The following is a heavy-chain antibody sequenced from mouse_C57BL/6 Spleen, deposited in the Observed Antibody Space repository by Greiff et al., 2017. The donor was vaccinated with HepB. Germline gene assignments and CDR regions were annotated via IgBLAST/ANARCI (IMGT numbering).Heavy chain of an antibody. D-gene: IGHD1-1*01. CDR2: ISSGSSTI. Sequence: DVQLVGSGGGLVKPGGSLKLSCAASGFTFSDYGMHWVRQAPEKGLEWVAYISSGSSTIYYADTVKGRVTISKDNAKNTLFLQMTSLRSEDTAMYYCARRDYGSSNYFDYWGQGTTLTVSS. CDR1: GFTFSDYG. J-gene: IGHJ2*01. V-gene: IGHV5-17*01. CDR3: ARRDYGSSNYFDY.